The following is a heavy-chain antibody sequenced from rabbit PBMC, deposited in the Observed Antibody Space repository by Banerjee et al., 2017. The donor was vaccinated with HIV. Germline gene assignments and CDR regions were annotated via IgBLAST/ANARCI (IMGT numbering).Heavy chain of an antibody. D-gene: IGHD1-1*01. V-gene: IGHV1S40*01. CDR2: IYTGDGDT. Sequence: QSLEESGGDLVKPGASLTLTCTASGFSFSSYWICWVRQAPGKGLEWIACIYTGDGDTYYASWAKGRFTISKTSSTTVTLQMTSLTAADTATYFCARYVSGSGGYDLWGPGTLVTVS. CDR1: GFSFSSYW. J-gene: IGHJ4*01. CDR3: ARYVSGSGGYDL.